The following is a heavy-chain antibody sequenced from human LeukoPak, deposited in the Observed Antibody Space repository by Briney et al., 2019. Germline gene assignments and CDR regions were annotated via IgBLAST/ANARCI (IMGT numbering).Heavy chain of an antibody. CDR2: ISYDGCNK. D-gene: IGHD2-21*02. CDR3: AKDLCGGDCYLLDY. V-gene: IGHV3-30*18. Sequence: PGRSLRLSCAASGFTFSSYGMHWVRQAPGKGLEWVAVISYDGCNKYYADSVKGRFTISRDNSKNTLYLQMNSLRAEDTAVYYCAKDLCGGDCYLLDYWGQGTLVTVSS. CDR1: GFTFSSYG. J-gene: IGHJ4*02.